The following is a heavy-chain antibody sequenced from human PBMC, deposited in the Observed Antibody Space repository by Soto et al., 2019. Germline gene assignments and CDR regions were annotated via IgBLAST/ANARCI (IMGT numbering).Heavy chain of an antibody. J-gene: IGHJ6*01. CDR2: IYYSGST. V-gene: IGHV4-30-4*01. CDR1: VGSISFGDYY. Sequence: PSETLCFTCIISVGSISFGDYYWRWIRQPRGKGLEWIGYIYYSGSTYYNPSLKSRVTISVDTSKNQFSLKLSSVTAADTAVYYCARADSVVNYYYYGMDVWGQGTPVTVSS. D-gene: IGHD2-15*01. CDR3: ARADSVVNYYYYGMDV.